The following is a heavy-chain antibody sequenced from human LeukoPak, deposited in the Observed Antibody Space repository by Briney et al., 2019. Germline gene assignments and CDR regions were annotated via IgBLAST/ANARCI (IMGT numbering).Heavy chain of an antibody. J-gene: IGHJ4*02. CDR1: GDSISSSRYY. V-gene: IGHV4-39*01. Sequence: SETLSLTCTVSGDSISSSRYYWGWIRQPPGKGLEWIGSIYYSGSTYYNPSLKSRVTISVDTSKNQFSLKLSSVTAADTAVYYRARLNWYNDFWGQGTLVTVSS. CDR2: IYYSGST. D-gene: IGHD1-14*01. CDR3: ARLNWYNDF.